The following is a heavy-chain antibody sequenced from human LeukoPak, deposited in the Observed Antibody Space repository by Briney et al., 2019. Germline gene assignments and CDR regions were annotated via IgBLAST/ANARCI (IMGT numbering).Heavy chain of an antibody. V-gene: IGHV1-2*02. D-gene: IGHD2-2*01. Sequence: ASVKVSCKASGYTFTSYDINWVRQATGQGLEWMGWINPNSGGTNYAQKFQGRVTMTRDTSISTAYMELSRLRSDDTAVYYCARVNCSSISCYPSFDGCDIWGQGTMVTVSS. CDR3: ARVNCSSISCYPSFDGCDI. CDR2: INPNSGGT. J-gene: IGHJ3*02. CDR1: GYTFTSYD.